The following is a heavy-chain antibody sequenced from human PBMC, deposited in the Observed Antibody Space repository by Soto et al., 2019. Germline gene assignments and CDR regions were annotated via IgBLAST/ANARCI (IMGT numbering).Heavy chain of an antibody. CDR1: GDSVSRNSAA. V-gene: IGHV6-1*01. J-gene: IGHJ4*02. Sequence: QVHLHPSGPGLVPPSQTFSLTCAISGDSVSRNSAAWNWIRQSPSGGLEWLGRTYLRSKWYHDYARSVKSRLTIDPDTSKNQFSRQLTSVTPEDTAVDYCARDYNGFDFWGQGTLVTVSS. CDR3: ARDYNGFDF. CDR2: TYLRSKWYH. D-gene: IGHD1-1*01.